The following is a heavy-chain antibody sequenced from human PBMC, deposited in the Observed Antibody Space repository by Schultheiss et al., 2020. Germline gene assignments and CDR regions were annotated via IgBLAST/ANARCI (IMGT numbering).Heavy chain of an antibody. Sequence: SETLSLTCTVSGGSISSGSYYWSWIRQPAGKGLEWIGRIYTSGSTYYNPSLKSRVTISVDTSKNQFSLKLSSVTAADTAVYYCARCPRSPSGWYVLDYWGQGTLVTVSS. D-gene: IGHD6-19*01. CDR3: ARCPRSPSGWYVLDY. CDR2: IYTSGST. J-gene: IGHJ4*02. V-gene: IGHV4-61*02. CDR1: GGSISSGSYY.